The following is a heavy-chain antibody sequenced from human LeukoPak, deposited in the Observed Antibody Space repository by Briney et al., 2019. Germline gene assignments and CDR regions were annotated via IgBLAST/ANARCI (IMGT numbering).Heavy chain of an antibody. CDR3: AKDPANQLLYPAHFSH. J-gene: IGHJ1*01. CDR1: GFTFSSYV. Sequence: GGSLRLTCAASGFTFSSYVMNWVRQAPGKGLEWVSAISGSGVSTSYADSVKGRFTISRDNSKNTLYLHMNSLRAEDTAIYFCAKDPANQLLYPAHFSHWGQGTLVTVSS. V-gene: IGHV3-23*01. CDR2: ISGSGVST. D-gene: IGHD2-2*01.